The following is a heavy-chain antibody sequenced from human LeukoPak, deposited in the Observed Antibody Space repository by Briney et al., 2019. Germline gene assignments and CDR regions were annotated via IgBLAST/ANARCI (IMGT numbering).Heavy chain of an antibody. J-gene: IGHJ4*02. Sequence: PGGSLRLSCAPSAFTLSHYDMHWVRQAPSKGLEWVAFIRYDGATTYYADSVKGRFTISRDNSKNTSYLQMNSLRTEDTAVYYCAKGYVDLDYWGQGTLVTVSS. V-gene: IGHV3-30*02. CDR1: AFTLSHYD. D-gene: IGHD5-12*01. CDR2: IRYDGATT. CDR3: AKGYVDLDY.